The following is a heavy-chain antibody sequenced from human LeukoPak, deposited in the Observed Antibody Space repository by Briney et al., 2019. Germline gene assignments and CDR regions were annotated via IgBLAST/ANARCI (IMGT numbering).Heavy chain of an antibody. J-gene: IGHJ4*02. CDR1: GFTVSSNY. Sequence: GGSLRLSCAASGFTVSSNYMSWVRQAPGKGLEWFSVIYSGGSAFYADSVKGRFTISRDNSKNTLYLQMNSLRAEDTAVYYCARLTSDGGVYDYWGQGTLVTVSS. V-gene: IGHV3-53*01. CDR2: IYSGGSA. D-gene: IGHD4/OR15-4a*01. CDR3: ARLTSDGGVYDY.